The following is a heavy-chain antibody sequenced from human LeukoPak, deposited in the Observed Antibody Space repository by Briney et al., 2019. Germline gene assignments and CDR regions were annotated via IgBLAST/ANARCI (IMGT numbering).Heavy chain of an antibody. CDR3: ARGQVATAYFDY. D-gene: IGHD5-12*01. V-gene: IGHV3-30-3*01. CDR2: ISYDGSNK. Sequence: PGGSLRLSCAASGFTFSSYAMHWVRQAPGKGLEWVAVISYDGSNKYYADSVKGRFTISRDNSKNTLYLQMSSLRAEDTAVYYCARGQVATAYFDYWGQGTLVTVSS. CDR1: GFTFSSYA. J-gene: IGHJ4*02.